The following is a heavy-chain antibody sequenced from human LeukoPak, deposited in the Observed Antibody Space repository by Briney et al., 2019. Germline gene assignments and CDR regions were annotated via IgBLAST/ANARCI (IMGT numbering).Heavy chain of an antibody. CDR3: ARGIPIFTYYYDSSGYYYFDY. D-gene: IGHD3-22*01. CDR2: INHSGST. J-gene: IGHJ4*02. Sequence: KASETLSLTCAVYGGSFSGYYWSWIRQPPGKGLEWIGEINHSGSTNYNPSLKSRVTISVDTPKNQFSLKLSSVTAADTAVYYCARGIPIFTYYYDSSGYYYFDYWGQGTLVTVSS. V-gene: IGHV4-34*01. CDR1: GGSFSGYY.